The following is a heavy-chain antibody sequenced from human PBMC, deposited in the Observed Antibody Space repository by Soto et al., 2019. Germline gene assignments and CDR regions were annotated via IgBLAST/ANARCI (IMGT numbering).Heavy chain of an antibody. CDR3: ARFVSAGVAY. D-gene: IGHD1-26*01. J-gene: IGHJ4*02. V-gene: IGHV1-8*01. Sequence: QVQLVQYGAEVREPGASVQVSCKASGYSFTRLDINWVRQTAVQGLEWMGWMQPSTGRTGYALKFQGRVTMTRDTSINTAYMELTTLTSDDTALDYYARFVSAGVAYWGQGTLVTVSS. CDR2: MQPSTGRT. CDR1: GYSFTRLD.